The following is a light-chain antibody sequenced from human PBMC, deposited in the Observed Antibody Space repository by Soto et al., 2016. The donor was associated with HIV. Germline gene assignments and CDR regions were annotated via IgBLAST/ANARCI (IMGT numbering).Light chain of an antibody. J-gene: IGLJ2*01. CDR1: ELADKF. CDR2: QDN. CDR3: QAWDSNNVI. V-gene: IGLV3-1*01. Sequence: SYDLAQPPSVSVSPGQTASISCSVEELADKFVSWYHQRPGQSPLLVIYQDNKRPSGIPERFSGSNSGNTATLTISGTQALDEGDYYCQAWDSNNVIFGGGTKVSVL.